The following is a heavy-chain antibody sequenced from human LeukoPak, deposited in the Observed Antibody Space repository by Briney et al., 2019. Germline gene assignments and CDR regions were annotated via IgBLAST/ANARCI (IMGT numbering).Heavy chain of an antibody. CDR2: IRSKAYGGTT. CDR3: TRDRGYSYGPYYFDY. CDR1: GFTFGDYA. J-gene: IGHJ4*02. V-gene: IGHV3-49*04. Sequence: GGSLRLSCTASGFTFGDYAMSWVRQAPGKGLEWVGFIRSKAYGGTTEYAASVKGRFTISRDDSKSIAYLQMNSLKTEDTAVYYCTRDRGYSYGPYYFDYWGQGTLVTVSS. D-gene: IGHD5-18*01.